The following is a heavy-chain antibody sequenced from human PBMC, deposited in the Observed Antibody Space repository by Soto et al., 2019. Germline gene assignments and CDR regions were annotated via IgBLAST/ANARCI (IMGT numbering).Heavy chain of an antibody. V-gene: IGHV3-23*01. Sequence: GGSLRLSCAASGFTFSSYAMSWVRQAPGKGLEWVSTISGSGGSTYYADSVKGRSTISRDNSKNTLYLQMNSLRAEDTAVYYCASPGYCSSTSCYRYGMDVWGQGTTVTVS. D-gene: IGHD2-2*02. CDR2: ISGSGGST. CDR3: ASPGYCSSTSCYRYGMDV. CDR1: GFTFSSYA. J-gene: IGHJ6*02.